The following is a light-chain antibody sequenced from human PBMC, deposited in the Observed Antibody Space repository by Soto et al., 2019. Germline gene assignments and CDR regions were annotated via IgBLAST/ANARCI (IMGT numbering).Light chain of an antibody. CDR1: QSVSSSY. CDR2: GAS. V-gene: IGKV3-20*01. CDR3: QQYGSSPQT. J-gene: IGKJ1*01. Sequence: EIVLTQSPGTLSLSPGERATLSCRASQSVSSSYLGWYQQKPGQAPRLVMYGASSRATGIPERFSGSGSGTDFTLTISRLEPEDFAVYYCQQYGSSPQTFGQGTKVEIK.